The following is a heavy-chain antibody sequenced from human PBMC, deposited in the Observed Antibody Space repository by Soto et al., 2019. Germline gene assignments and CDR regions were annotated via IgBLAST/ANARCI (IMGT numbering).Heavy chain of an antibody. CDR3: AKGHSDYQGDYNYYGMDV. D-gene: IGHD4-4*01. J-gene: IGHJ6*02. Sequence: GGSLRLSCAASGFPFSSYAISWVRQAPGKGLEWVAASTGAGGSTYKVDSEKGRFTISRDNSKKTVYLQLDGLRAEDTAIYYCAKGHSDYQGDYNYYGMDVWGQGTTVTVSS. CDR1: GFPFSSYA. CDR2: STGAGGST. V-gene: IGHV3-23*01.